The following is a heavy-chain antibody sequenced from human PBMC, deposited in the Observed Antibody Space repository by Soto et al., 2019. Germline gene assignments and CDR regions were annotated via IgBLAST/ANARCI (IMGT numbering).Heavy chain of an antibody. CDR2: ITGSSSST. CDR3: ARISIQEEYYFDY. D-gene: IGHD1-1*01. CDR1: GFTFSYFT. V-gene: IGHV3-21*01. J-gene: IGHJ4*02. Sequence: VRLVQSGGGLAKPGESLRLSCEASGFTFSYFTMNWVRQAPGKGLEWVSSITGSSSSTYYTDSVQGRFSISRDNAKNTLFLDMHSLRAEDTAVYYCARISIQEEYYFDYWGQGVLVTVSS.